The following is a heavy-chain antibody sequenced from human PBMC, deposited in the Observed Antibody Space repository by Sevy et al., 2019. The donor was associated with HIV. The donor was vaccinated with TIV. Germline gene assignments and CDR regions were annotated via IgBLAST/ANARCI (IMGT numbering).Heavy chain of an antibody. J-gene: IGHJ4*02. Sequence: GGSLRLSCAASEFMFSTYAMHWVRQAPGKGLEWVAVISYDGSSHYYADSVKGRFTISRDNSKNTLFLQMISLRLEDTAFYYCARDAGYSTDWYPSDYWGQGTLVTVSS. D-gene: IGHD6-19*01. CDR1: EFMFSTYA. CDR2: ISYDGSSH. V-gene: IGHV3-30-3*01. CDR3: ARDAGYSTDWYPSDY.